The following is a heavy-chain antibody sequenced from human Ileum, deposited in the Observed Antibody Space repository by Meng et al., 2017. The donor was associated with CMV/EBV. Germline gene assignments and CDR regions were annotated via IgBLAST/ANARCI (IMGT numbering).Heavy chain of an antibody. Sequence: VLSGGGLVQPGGSLRLSCAASGYPFNTDVMHWVRQVPGKGLEWISRISHDGIHTTYVDSVKGRFTISRDNAKNTVYLEMNSLRVEDTAMYFCARDVNWILFDFWGQGALVTVSS. CDR1: GYPFNTDV. CDR2: ISHDGIHT. D-gene: IGHD2-2*03. J-gene: IGHJ4*02. CDR3: ARDVNWILFDF. V-gene: IGHV3-74*01.